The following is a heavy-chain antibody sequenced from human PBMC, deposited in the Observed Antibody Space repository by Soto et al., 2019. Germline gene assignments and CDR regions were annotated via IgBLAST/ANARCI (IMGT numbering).Heavy chain of an antibody. Sequence: GQSLKISYQGSGYSFSSYWIGLVRQLHGKGLEWMGIIYPGDSDTRYSPSFQGQVTISADKSISTPYLQWSSLKASDTAMYYCARRRNRMDVPTRGATVTVSS. CDR2: IYPGDSDT. CDR1: GYSFSSYW. D-gene: IGHD1-1*01. V-gene: IGHV5-51*01. J-gene: IGHJ6*01. CDR3: ARRRNRMDV.